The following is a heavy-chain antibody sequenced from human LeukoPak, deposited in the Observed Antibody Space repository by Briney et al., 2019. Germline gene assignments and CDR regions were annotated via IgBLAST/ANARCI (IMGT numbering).Heavy chain of an antibody. CDR2: IYTSGST. CDR3: AREGSSWTNDY. J-gene: IGHJ4*02. Sequence: PSQTLSLTCTVSGGSISSGSYYWSWIRQPAGKGLEWIGRIYTSGSTNYNPSLKSRVTISVDTSKNQFSLKLSSVTAADTAVYYCAREGSSWTNDYWGQGTLVTVSS. CDR1: GGSISSGSYY. D-gene: IGHD6-13*01. V-gene: IGHV4-61*02.